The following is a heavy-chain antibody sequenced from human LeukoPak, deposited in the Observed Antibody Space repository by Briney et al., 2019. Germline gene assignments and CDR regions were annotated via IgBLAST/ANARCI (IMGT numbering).Heavy chain of an antibody. V-gene: IGHV3-23*01. CDR2: ISGSGGTT. Sequence: GGSLRLSCAASGFTFSSYTMSWVRQAPGKGLEWVSAISGSGGTTHNADSVKGRFTISRDNSKNTLYLQMNSLRAEDTAVYYCAIHNSGWYRYWGQGTLVTVSS. J-gene: IGHJ4*02. CDR3: AIHNSGWYRY. CDR1: GFTFSSYT. D-gene: IGHD6-19*01.